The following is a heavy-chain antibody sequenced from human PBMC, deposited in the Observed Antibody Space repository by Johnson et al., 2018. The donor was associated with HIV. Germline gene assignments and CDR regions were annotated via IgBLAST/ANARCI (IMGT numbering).Heavy chain of an antibody. CDR2: ISYDGSNK. J-gene: IGHJ3*02. D-gene: IGHD6-6*01. V-gene: IGHV3-30*18. CDR3: AKVHIPARWSAAFDI. Sequence: QMQLVESGGGVVRPGGSLRLSCAASGFTFGSYGIHWVRQAPGKGLEWVAVISYDGSNKYYADSVKGRFTIFRDNSKNTLYLQMSSLRTEDTAVYYCAKVHIPARWSAAFDIWGRGTLVTVSS. CDR1: GFTFGSYG.